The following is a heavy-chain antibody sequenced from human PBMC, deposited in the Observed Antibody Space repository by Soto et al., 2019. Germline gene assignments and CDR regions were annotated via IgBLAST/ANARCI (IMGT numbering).Heavy chain of an antibody. CDR2: IYYSGST. V-gene: IGHV4-39*01. CDR1: GFTFSSYA. Sequence: GSLRLSCAASGFTFSSYAMSWVRQAPGKGLEWIGSIYYSGSTYYNPSLKSRVTISVDTSKNQFSLKLSSVTAADTAVYYCASYTVTTSNWFDPWGQGTLVTVSS. CDR3: ASYTVTTSNWFDP. J-gene: IGHJ5*02. D-gene: IGHD4-4*01.